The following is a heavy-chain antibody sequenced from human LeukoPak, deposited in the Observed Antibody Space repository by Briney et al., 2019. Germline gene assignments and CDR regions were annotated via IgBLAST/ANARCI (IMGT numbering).Heavy chain of an antibody. D-gene: IGHD6-13*01. CDR3: ATSAEEPAAGSYYYYYMDV. V-gene: IGHV3-23*01. CDR2: ISGSGGST. CDR1: GFTFSSYA. J-gene: IGHJ6*03. Sequence: GGSLRLSCAASGFTFSSYAMSWVRQAPGKGLEWVSGISGSGGSTYYADSVKGRFTISRDNSKNTLYLQMNSLRAEDTAVYYCATSAEEPAAGSYYYYYMDVWGKGTTVTVSS.